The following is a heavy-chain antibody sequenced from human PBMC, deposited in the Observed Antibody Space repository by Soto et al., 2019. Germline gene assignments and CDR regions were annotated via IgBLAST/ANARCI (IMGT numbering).Heavy chain of an antibody. Sequence: RVSWSDSGLTFNIYGLHWVAQGPDKVLAWVALMSYDGSNQYYAGSVKGRFTISGYYPKKKLYLPMNSLRPDYTAVYYFAKHRASGMVSFDTGGQGTM. CDR3: AKHRASGMVSFDT. D-gene: IGHD2-8*01. CDR2: MSYDGSNQ. CDR1: GLTFNIYG. V-gene: IGHV3-30*18. J-gene: IGHJ4*02.